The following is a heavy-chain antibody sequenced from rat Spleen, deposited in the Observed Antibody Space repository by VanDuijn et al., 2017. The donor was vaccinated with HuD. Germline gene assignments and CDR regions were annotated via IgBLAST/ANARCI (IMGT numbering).Heavy chain of an antibody. J-gene: IGHJ2*01. D-gene: IGHD1-11*01. Sequence: EVQLVETGGGLVQPGRSLKLSCVASGFTFSNYGMHWIRQAPTKGLEWVASISPSGGSTYYRDSVKGRFTISRDNAKNTLFLQMDSLRSEDTATYYCATRDGGYPHWGQGVMVTVSS. CDR3: ATRDGGYPH. CDR1: GFTFSNYG. CDR2: ISPSGGST. V-gene: IGHV5-19*01.